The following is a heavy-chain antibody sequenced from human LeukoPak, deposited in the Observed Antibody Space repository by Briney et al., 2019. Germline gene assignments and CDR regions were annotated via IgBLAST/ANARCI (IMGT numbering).Heavy chain of an antibody. V-gene: IGHV1-2*02. CDR1: GYTFTGYY. J-gene: IGHJ6*03. CDR3: ARDRLVVVPAAIRGYYMDV. Sequence: ASVKVSCKASGYTFTGYYMHLVRQAPGPGLEWMGWINPNSGGTNYAQKFQGRVTMTRDTSISTAYMELSRLRSDDTAVYYCARDRLVVVPAAIRGYYMDVWGKGTTVTVSS. D-gene: IGHD2-2*02. CDR2: INPNSGGT.